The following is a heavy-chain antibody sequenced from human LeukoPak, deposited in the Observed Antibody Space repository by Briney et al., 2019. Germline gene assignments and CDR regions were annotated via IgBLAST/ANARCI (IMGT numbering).Heavy chain of an antibody. CDR1: GFTFSSYW. V-gene: IGHV3-15*01. D-gene: IGHD2-8*01. Sequence: GGSLRLSCAASGFTFSSYWMSWVRQAPGKGLEWVGRVKTKGDGGAADYAAPAKGRFTISRDDSTKTLYLQMNSLKTEDTAVYYCTTDRMIYATNWAVSWFDPWGQGTLVTVSS. CDR3: TTDRMIYATNWAVSWFDP. J-gene: IGHJ5*02. CDR2: VKTKGDGGAA.